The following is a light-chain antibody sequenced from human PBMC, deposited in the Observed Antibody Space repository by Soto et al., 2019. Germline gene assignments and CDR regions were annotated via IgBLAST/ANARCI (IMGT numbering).Light chain of an antibody. CDR2: DVG. CDR1: SSDVGGYNY. V-gene: IGLV2-14*01. J-gene: IGLJ1*01. Sequence: QSVLTQPASVSGSPGQSITISCTGTSSDVGGYNYVSWYQQHPGKAPKLMIYDVGNRPSGVSNRFSGSKSGNTASLTISGLQAEDEADYYCSSYTSSSTLCVFGTGTKLTVL. CDR3: SSYTSSSTLCV.